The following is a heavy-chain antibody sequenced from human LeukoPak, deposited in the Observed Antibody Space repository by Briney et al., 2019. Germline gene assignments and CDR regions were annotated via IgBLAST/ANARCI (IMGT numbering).Heavy chain of an antibody. Sequence: GGSLRLSCAASGFTFSSYGMHWVRQAPGKGLEWVAVIWYDGSKKYYADSVKGRFTMSRDNSKNTLYLQMNSLRAEDTAVYYCARDRSGYDFDYWGQGTLVTVSS. CDR2: IWYDGSKK. V-gene: IGHV3-33*01. CDR1: GFTFSSYG. D-gene: IGHD5-12*01. CDR3: ARDRSGYDFDY. J-gene: IGHJ4*02.